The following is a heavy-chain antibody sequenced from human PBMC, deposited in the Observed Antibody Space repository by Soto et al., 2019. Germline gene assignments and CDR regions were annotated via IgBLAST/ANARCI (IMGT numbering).Heavy chain of an antibody. D-gene: IGHD3-22*01. J-gene: IGHJ5*02. CDR2: ISAYNGNT. CDR1: GYTFGTSG. Sequence: QVKLVQSGAEVKKPGTSMKVSCEASGYTFGTSGISWIRQAPGQGLEWMGWISAYNGNTNYEQKRQDRVTMTTDTSTNTAYLELRSLRSDDTAVYYCARAGHYYDSSGYATWGQGTLVTVSS. CDR3: ARAGHYYDSSGYAT. V-gene: IGHV1-18*01.